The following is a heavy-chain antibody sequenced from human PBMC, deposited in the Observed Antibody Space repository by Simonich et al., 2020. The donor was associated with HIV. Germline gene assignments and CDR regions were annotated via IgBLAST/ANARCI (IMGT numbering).Heavy chain of an antibody. CDR2: IYYSGST. Sequence: QVQLQESGPGLVKPSETLSLTCNVSGGSISSYYWSWIRQPPGKGLEWIGYIYYSGSTNYKPSLKSRVTISIDTSKNQFSLKLSSVTAADTAVYYCARGFGTWELFDYWGQGTLVTVS. CDR3: ARGFGTWELFDY. J-gene: IGHJ4*02. D-gene: IGHD1-26*01. CDR1: GGSISSYY. V-gene: IGHV4-59*12.